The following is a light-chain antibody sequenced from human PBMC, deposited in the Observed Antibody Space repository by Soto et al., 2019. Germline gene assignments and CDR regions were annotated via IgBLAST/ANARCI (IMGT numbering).Light chain of an antibody. V-gene: IGKV1-39*01. CDR3: QQSYSIPWT. CDR1: QSISTF. CDR2: AAS. J-gene: IGKJ1*01. Sequence: DIQMTQSPSSLSASVGDRVTIICRASQSISTFLSWYQQIPGKAPKVLIYAASSLQSGVPSRFSGSGSGTDFTLTISSLQPEDFATYYCQQSYSIPWTFGQGTKVEIK.